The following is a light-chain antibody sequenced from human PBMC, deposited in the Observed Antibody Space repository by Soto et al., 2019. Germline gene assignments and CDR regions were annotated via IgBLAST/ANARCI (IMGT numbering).Light chain of an antibody. CDR1: QSISDY. CDR2: DAS. V-gene: IGKV3-11*01. J-gene: IGKJ4*01. CDR3: QQRSDWPSA. Sequence: IVLTQSPDTLSLSPGETDTLSCRASQSISDYLAWYQQKPGQAPRLLIYDASNRATGIPGRFSGSVSGTDFSLTISSLEAEDFAIYYCQQRSDWPSACGGGTRVEIK.